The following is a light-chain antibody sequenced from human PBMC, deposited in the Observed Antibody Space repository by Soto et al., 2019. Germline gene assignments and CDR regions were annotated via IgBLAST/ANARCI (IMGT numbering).Light chain of an antibody. CDR1: QRLLHSNGNIF. V-gene: IGKV2-28*01. J-gene: IGKJ2*01. CDR2: LGF. Sequence: EIVMTQSPPSLTVTPGEPASISCSSSQRLLHSNGNIFLDWYLQKPGQSPQLLIYLGFNRDSGVPDMVSGSGAGTDFTLKISRVEAEDAGIYYCMQALQTPYTFGQGTKLEIK. CDR3: MQALQTPYT.